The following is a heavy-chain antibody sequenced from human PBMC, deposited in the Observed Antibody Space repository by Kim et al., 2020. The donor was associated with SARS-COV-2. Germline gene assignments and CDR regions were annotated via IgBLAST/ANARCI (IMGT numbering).Heavy chain of an antibody. CDR2: IKQDGSEK. J-gene: IGHJ5*02. D-gene: IGHD3-22*01. CDR3: ARFTYYYDGWWFDP. CDR1: GFTFSSYW. V-gene: IGHV3-7*01. Sequence: GGSLRLSCAASGFTFSSYWMSWVRQAPGKGLEWVANIKQDGSEKYYVDSVKGRFTISRDNAKNSLYLQMNSLRAEDTAVYYCARFTYYYDGWWFDPWGQGTLVTVSS.